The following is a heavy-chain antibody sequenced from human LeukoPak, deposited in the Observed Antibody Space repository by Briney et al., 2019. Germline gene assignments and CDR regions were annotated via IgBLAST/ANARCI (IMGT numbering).Heavy chain of an antibody. Sequence: PSETLSLTCTVSGGSISSSSYYWGGIRQPPGKGLEWIGRIYYSGSTYYNPSLKSRVTISVDTSKNQFSLKLSSVTAADTAVYYCARQNSGFIAAAGRFDYWGQGTLVTVSS. J-gene: IGHJ4*02. CDR1: GGSISSSSYY. CDR3: ARQNSGFIAAAGRFDY. CDR2: IYYSGST. V-gene: IGHV4-39*01. D-gene: IGHD6-13*01.